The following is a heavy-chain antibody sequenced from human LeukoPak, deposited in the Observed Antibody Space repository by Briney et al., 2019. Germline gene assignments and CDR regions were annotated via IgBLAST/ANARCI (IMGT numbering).Heavy chain of an antibody. Sequence: PRGSLRLSCAASGFTFSSYAMHWVRQAPGKGLEWVAVISYDGSNKYYADSVKGRFTISRDNSKNTLYLQMNSLRAEDTAVYYCARDMSSMVSSYFDYWGQGTLVTVSS. CDR1: GFTFSSYA. CDR3: ARDMSSMVSSYFDY. CDR2: ISYDGSNK. J-gene: IGHJ4*02. D-gene: IGHD5-18*01. V-gene: IGHV3-30-3*01.